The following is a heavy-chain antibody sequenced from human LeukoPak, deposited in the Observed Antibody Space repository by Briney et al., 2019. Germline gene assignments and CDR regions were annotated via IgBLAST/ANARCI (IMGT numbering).Heavy chain of an antibody. CDR1: EFTFSSYT. J-gene: IGHJ4*02. V-gene: IGHV3-15*01. CDR3: STDGVGSTPYYFHY. D-gene: IGHD1-26*01. Sequence: GRSLRLSCAASEFTFSSYTMHWVRQAPGKGLEWVGRIKSKTDGGTTDYAAPVKGRFTISRDDSKNTLYLQMNSLKTEDTAVYYCSTDGVGSTPYYFHYWGQGTLVTVSS. CDR2: IKSKTDGGTT.